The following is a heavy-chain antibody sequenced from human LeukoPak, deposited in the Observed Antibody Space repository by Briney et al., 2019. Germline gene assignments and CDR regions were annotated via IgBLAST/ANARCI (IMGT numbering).Heavy chain of an antibody. CDR1: GYTFTGYY. J-gene: IGHJ6*03. D-gene: IGHD1-1*01. CDR3: ARDRNVDYYYYYYMDV. Sequence: GASVMVSCKASGYTFTGYYMHWVRQAPGQGLEWMGRINPNSGGTNYAQKFQGRVTMTRDTSISTAYMELRRLRSDDTAVYYCARDRNVDYYYYYYMDVWGKGTTVTVSS. V-gene: IGHV1-2*06. CDR2: INPNSGGT.